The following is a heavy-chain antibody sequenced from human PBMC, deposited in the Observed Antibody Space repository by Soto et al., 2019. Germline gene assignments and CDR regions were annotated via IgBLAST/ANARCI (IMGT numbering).Heavy chain of an antibody. J-gene: IGHJ4*02. CDR3: AKEERAVVVVAALDY. CDR2: ISYDGSNK. D-gene: IGHD2-15*01. CDR1: GFTFSSYG. V-gene: IGHV3-30*18. Sequence: QVQLVESGGGVVQPGRSLRLSCAASGFTFSSYGMHWVRQAPGKGLEWVAVISYDGSNKYYADSVKGRFTISRDNSKNTLYLEMNSLRAEDTAVYYCAKEERAVVVVAALDYWGQGTLVTVSS.